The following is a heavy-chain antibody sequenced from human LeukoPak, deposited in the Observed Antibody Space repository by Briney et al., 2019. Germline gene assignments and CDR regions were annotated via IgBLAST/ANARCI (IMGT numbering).Heavy chain of an antibody. CDR3: ARDRAAAGYYFDY. D-gene: IGHD6-13*01. CDR1: GYTFTSYG. Sequence: VASVKVSCKASGYTFTSYGITWVRQAPGQGLEWMGWISAYNGNTNYAQKLQGRVTMTTDTSTTTAYMELRSLRSDDTAVYYCARDRAAAGYYFDYWGQGTLAAVSS. J-gene: IGHJ4*02. V-gene: IGHV1-18*01. CDR2: ISAYNGNT.